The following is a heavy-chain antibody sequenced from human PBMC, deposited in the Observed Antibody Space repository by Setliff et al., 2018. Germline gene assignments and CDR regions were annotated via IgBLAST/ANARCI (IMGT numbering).Heavy chain of an antibody. J-gene: IGHJ4*02. CDR1: GITVSNNF. D-gene: IGHD2-15*01. CDR2: IKEDGGEK. V-gene: IGHV3-7*01. CDR3: ARTCSGSGCYAGLES. Sequence: GGSLRLSCVVSGITVSNNFWSWVRQAPGKGLEWVANIKEDGGEKYYVDSVKGRFTISRDNSKNTLYLQMNSLRPEDTAVYYCARTCSGSGCYAGLESWGQGTPVTVSS.